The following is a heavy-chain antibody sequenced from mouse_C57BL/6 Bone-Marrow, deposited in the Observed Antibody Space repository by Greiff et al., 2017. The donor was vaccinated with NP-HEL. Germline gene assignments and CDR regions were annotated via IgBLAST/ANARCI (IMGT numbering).Heavy chain of an antibody. CDR3: VRQGSMVTFDY. CDR1: GFSFNTYA. J-gene: IGHJ2*01. V-gene: IGHV10-1*01. CDR2: ISSKSNNYAT. D-gene: IGHD2-2*01. Sequence: EVHLVESGGGLVQPKGSLKLSCAASGFSFNTYAMNWVRQAPGKGLEWVARISSKSNNYATYYADSVKDRFTISRDDSESMLYLQMNNLKTEDTAMYYCVRQGSMVTFDYWGQGTTLTVSS.